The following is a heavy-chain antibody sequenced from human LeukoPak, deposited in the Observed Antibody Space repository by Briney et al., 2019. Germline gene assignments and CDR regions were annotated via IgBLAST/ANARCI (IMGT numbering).Heavy chain of an antibody. CDR3: ARGDCSSTSCYPYYYYMDV. D-gene: IGHD2-2*01. Sequence: ASVKVSCKASGGTFSSYAISWVRQAPGQGLEWMGGIIPIFGTANYAQKFQGRVTITADKSTSTAYMELSSLRSEDTAVYYCARGDCSSTSCYPYYYYMDVWGKGTTVTVSS. J-gene: IGHJ6*03. V-gene: IGHV1-69*06. CDR1: GGTFSSYA. CDR2: IIPIFGTA.